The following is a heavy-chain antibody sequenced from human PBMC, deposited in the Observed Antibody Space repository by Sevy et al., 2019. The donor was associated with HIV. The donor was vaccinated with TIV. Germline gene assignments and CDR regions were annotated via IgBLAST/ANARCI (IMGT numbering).Heavy chain of an antibody. V-gene: IGHV3-23*01. CDR3: AKALNPALESMIEVIFRSLKGFDV. CDR1: GFTFNTHA. J-gene: IGHJ3*01. CDR2: ISGIGSST. D-gene: IGHD3-22*01. Sequence: GGSLRLSCAASGFTFNTHAMNWVRQAPGKGLEWVSVISGIGSSTYYADSVKGRFTISRDNSNNTLYLQMNSLRADDTAVYYGAKALNPALESMIEVIFRSLKGFDVWGQGTMVTVSS.